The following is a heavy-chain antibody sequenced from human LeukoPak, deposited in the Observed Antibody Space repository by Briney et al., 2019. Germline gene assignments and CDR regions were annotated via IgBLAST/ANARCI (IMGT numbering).Heavy chain of an antibody. D-gene: IGHD3-16*02. Sequence: GGSLRLSCAASGFTFSSYGMHWVRQAPGKGLEWVAVIWYDGSNKYYADSVKGRFTISRDNSKNTLYLQMNSLRAEDTAVYYCARARMGVWGSYCLFDYWGQGTLVTVSS. J-gene: IGHJ4*02. V-gene: IGHV3-33*01. CDR1: GFTFSSYG. CDR2: IWYDGSNK. CDR3: ARARMGVWGSYCLFDY.